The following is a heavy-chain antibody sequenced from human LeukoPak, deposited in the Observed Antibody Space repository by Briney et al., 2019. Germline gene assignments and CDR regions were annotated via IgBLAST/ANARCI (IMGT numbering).Heavy chain of an antibody. CDR3: ARRSYNSPLRY. CDR2: INHSGYT. Sequence: SETLSLTCAVYGGSFSAYYWSWIRQPPGKGLEWIGEINHSGYTNYNPSLKSRVTISADTSKNQFSLQLSSVTAADTAVYYCARRSYNSPLRYWGQGTLVTVSS. CDR1: GGSFSAYY. J-gene: IGHJ4*02. V-gene: IGHV4-34*01. D-gene: IGHD1-26*01.